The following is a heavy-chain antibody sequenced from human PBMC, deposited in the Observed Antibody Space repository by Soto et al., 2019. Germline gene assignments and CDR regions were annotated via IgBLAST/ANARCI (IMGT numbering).Heavy chain of an antibody. CDR2: ISATTGNT. J-gene: IGHJ4*02. Sequence: EVQLLESGGGLVRPGESLRLSCAASGFNFSIYSMIWVRQAPGKGLEWVSGISATTGNTYYTNSVKGRFTISRDNFENTLFLQMNNLRAEDTALYYCAIDSDGGYWGQGTLVTVSS. D-gene: IGHD2-15*01. CDR1: GFNFSIYS. CDR3: AIDSDGGY. V-gene: IGHV3-23*01.